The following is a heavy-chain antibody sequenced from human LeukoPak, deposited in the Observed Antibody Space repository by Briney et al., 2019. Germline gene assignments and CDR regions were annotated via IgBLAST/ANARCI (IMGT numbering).Heavy chain of an antibody. Sequence: GGSLRLSCAASGFTFSNYWMHWVRQAPGKGLEWVSVIYSGGSTYYADSVKGRFTISRHNSKNTLYLQMNSLRAEDTAVYYCARGKDGYNLYYWGQGTLVTVSS. J-gene: IGHJ4*02. CDR1: GFTFSNYW. D-gene: IGHD5-24*01. CDR2: IYSGGST. V-gene: IGHV3-53*04. CDR3: ARGKDGYNLYY.